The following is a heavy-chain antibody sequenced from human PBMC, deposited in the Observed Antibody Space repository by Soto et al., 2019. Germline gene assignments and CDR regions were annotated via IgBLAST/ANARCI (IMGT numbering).Heavy chain of an antibody. CDR1: GLTFTSYS. J-gene: IGHJ5*02. V-gene: IGHV3-49*04. CDR2: IRSKAYGGTT. Sequence: GGSLRLSCAASGLTFTSYSMNWVRQAPGKGLEWVGFIRSKAYGGTTHYAASVKGRFTISRDDSKSIAYLQMNSLKTEDTAVYYCSTNYYDSSGYDNWFDPWGQGTLVTVSS. CDR3: STNYYDSSGYDNWFDP. D-gene: IGHD3-22*01.